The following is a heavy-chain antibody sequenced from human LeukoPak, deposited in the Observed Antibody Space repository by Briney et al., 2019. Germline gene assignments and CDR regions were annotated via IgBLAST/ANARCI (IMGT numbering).Heavy chain of an antibody. J-gene: IGHJ5*02. CDR3: ARGHPLAGNWFDP. Sequence: GGSLGLSCAASGFTVSSNYMSWVRQAPGKGLEWVSVIYSGGSTYYADSVKGRFTISRDNSKNTLYLQMNSLRAEDTAVYYCARGHPLAGNWFDPWGQGTLVTVSS. CDR2: IYSGGST. V-gene: IGHV3-53*01. CDR1: GFTVSSNY.